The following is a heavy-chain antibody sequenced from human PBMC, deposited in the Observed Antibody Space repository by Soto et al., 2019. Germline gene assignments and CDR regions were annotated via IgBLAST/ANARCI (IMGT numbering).Heavy chain of an antibody. CDR1: GFSLSNARMG. Sequence: QVTLKESGPVLVNPTETLTLTCTVSGFSLSNARMGVSWIRQPPGKALEWLAHIFSNDEKSYSTSLKSRLTISKDTSKSQVVLTMTNMDPVDTATYYCARIQQQLVRDPPAIDYWGQGTLVTVSS. CDR3: ARIQQQLVRDPPAIDY. D-gene: IGHD6-13*01. J-gene: IGHJ4*02. CDR2: IFSNDEK. V-gene: IGHV2-26*01.